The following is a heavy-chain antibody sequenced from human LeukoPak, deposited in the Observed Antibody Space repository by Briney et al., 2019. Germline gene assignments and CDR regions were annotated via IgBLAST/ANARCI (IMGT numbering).Heavy chain of an antibody. CDR2: IIPILGIA. CDR1: GSTFSSYA. J-gene: IGHJ5*02. V-gene: IGHV1-69*04. CDR3: ARDVPDYYGSGSNH. D-gene: IGHD3-10*01. Sequence: ASVKVSFKASGSTFSSYAISWVRQAPGQGLEWVGRIIPILGIANYAQKFLGRVTITADESTSTAYMELSSLRSEDTAVYYCARDVPDYYGSGSNHWGQGTLVTVSS.